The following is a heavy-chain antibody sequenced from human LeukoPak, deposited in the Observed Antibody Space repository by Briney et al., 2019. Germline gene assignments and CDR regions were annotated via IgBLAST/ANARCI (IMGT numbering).Heavy chain of an antibody. CDR2: ISGSGANT. V-gene: IGHV3-23*01. J-gene: IGHJ5*02. CDR3: AKDGHYYDSSGPTEP. CDR1: GFSFSNSD. D-gene: IGHD3-22*01. Sequence: PGGSLRLSCAASGFSFSNSDMSWVRQPPGKGLDWVSAISGSGANTYYADSVKGRFTISRDNSKNSLYLQMNSLRVEDTAIYYCAKDGHYYDSSGPTEPWGQGTLVTVSS.